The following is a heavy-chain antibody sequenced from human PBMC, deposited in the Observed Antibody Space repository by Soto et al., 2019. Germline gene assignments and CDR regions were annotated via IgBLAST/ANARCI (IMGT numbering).Heavy chain of an antibody. CDR3: ARDRGPSSGYYPYWFDP. J-gene: IGHJ5*02. V-gene: IGHV1-69*12. CDR2: IIPIFGTA. D-gene: IGHD3-22*01. CDR1: GGTFSSYA. Sequence: QVQLVQSGAEVKKPGSSVKVSCKASGGTFSSYAITWVRQAPGQGLVWMGGIIPIFGTANYAQKFQGRVTITADESTSTAYMELSSLRSEDTALYYCARDRGPSSGYYPYWFDPWGQGTLVTVSS.